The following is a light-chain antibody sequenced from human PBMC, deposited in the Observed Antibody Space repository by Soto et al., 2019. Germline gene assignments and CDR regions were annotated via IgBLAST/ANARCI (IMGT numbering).Light chain of an antibody. Sequence: QSALTQPRSVSGSPGQSVTISCTGTSSDVGGYNFVSWYQQHPGKGPKLMIYDVNKRPSGVPDRFSGSKSGNTASLTISGLQAEDEADYYCCSYAGTHTYVFGTGTKLTVL. CDR3: CSYAGTHTYV. J-gene: IGLJ1*01. CDR2: DVN. V-gene: IGLV2-11*01. CDR1: SSDVGGYNF.